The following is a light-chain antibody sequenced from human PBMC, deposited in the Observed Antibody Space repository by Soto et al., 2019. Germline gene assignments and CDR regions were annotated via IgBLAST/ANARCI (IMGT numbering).Light chain of an antibody. J-gene: IGKJ1*01. CDR2: GAS. Sequence: EIVLTQSPATLSLSPAESATLSRAASQSVSSSYLAWYQQKPGQAPRLLIFGASIRDTGIPDRISGSGSGTDFTLTISRLEPEDFAVYHCQQYGSSPTTFGQGTKVDIK. CDR1: QSVSSSY. CDR3: QQYGSSPTT. V-gene: IGKV3-20*01.